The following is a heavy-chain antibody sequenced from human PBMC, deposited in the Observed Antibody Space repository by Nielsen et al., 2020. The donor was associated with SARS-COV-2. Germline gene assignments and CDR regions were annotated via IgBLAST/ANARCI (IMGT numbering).Heavy chain of an antibody. Sequence: ASVKVSCKASGYTFTSYGISWVRQAPGQGLEWMGWINAGNGNTKYSQKFQGRVTITRDTSASTAYMELSSLRSEDTAVYYCARVPKEPMVRGFGWFDPWGQGTLVTVSS. CDR2: INAGNGNT. D-gene: IGHD3-10*01. V-gene: IGHV1-3*01. CDR3: ARVPKEPMVRGFGWFDP. J-gene: IGHJ5*02. CDR1: GYTFTSYG.